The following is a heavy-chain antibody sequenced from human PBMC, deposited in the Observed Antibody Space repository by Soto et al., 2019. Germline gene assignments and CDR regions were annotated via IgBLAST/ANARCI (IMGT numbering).Heavy chain of an antibody. Sequence: QVQLVESGGGVVQPGRSLRLSCAASGFTFRNYGMHWVRQAPAKGLEWVALVWYDGGNKNYVDSVKGRFTISRDNSKNTLYLQMNSLRDEDTAVYYCVRAAGYSGNDYVYSYGMDVWGQGTTVTVSS. CDR3: VRAAGYSGNDYVYSYGMDV. CDR2: VWYDGGNK. J-gene: IGHJ6*02. CDR1: GFTFRNYG. D-gene: IGHD5-12*01. V-gene: IGHV3-33*01.